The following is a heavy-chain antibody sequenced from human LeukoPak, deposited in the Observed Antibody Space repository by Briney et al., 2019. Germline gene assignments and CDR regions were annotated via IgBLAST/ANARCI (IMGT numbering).Heavy chain of an antibody. D-gene: IGHD6-13*01. CDR1: GGSISSYY. V-gene: IGHV4-59*01. J-gene: IGHJ4*02. CDR2: IYFNGYT. CDR3: ARNLIPEQLVLNF. Sequence: SETLSLTCTVSGGSISSYYWSWIRQPPGRGLEWIGYIYFNGYTNYSPSLKSRVTISVDTSKNQLSLKLSSVTAADTAVYYCARNLIPEQLVLNFWGQGTLVTVSS.